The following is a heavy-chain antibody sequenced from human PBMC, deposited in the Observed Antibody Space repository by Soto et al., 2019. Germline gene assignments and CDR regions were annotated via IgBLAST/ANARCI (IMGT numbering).Heavy chain of an antibody. Sequence: KPSETLSLTCAVSGGSLRGHYWSWIRQSPEKGLERIGEINHSGFTNYNPTLKSRVTISRDASKNQFSLRLSSMTAADSAVYFCARAAVKLGATLFDSWGQGTLVTVSS. CDR1: GGSLRGHY. CDR3: ARAAVKLGATLFDS. J-gene: IGHJ4*02. CDR2: INHSGFT. D-gene: IGHD1-26*01. V-gene: IGHV4-34*01.